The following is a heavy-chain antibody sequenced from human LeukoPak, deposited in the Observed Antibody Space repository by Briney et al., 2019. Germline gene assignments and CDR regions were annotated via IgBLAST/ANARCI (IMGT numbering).Heavy chain of an antibody. D-gene: IGHD3-22*01. CDR3: ARGGTSSGYYYGDDAFDI. J-gene: IGHJ3*02. V-gene: IGHV1-2*02. CDR1: GYTFTGCY. CDR2: INPNSGGT. Sequence: ASVTVSCKASGYTFTGCYMHWVRQAPGQGLEWMGWINPNSGGTNYAQKFQGRVTMTRDTSISTAYMELSRLRSDDTAVYYCARGGTSSGYYYGDDAFDIWGQGTMVTVSS.